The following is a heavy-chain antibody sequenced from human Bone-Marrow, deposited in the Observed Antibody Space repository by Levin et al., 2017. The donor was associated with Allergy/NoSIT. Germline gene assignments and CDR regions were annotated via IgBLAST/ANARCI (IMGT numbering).Heavy chain of an antibody. Sequence: GGSLRLSCAASGFTFSSYGMHWVRQAPGKGLEWVAVIWYDGSNKYYADSVKGRFTISRDNSKNTLYLQMNSLRAEDTAVYYGARVGPHYYGWGSYASPLDYWGQGTLVTVSA. CDR1: GFTFSSYG. CDR2: IWYDGSNK. V-gene: IGHV3-33*01. D-gene: IGHD3-10*01. CDR3: ARVGPHYYGWGSYASPLDY. J-gene: IGHJ4*02.